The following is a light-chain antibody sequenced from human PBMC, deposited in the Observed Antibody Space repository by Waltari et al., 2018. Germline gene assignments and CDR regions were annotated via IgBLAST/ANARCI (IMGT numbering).Light chain of an antibody. J-gene: IGLJ3*02. CDR1: SGSVSSTSY. Sequence: QTVVTQEPSLSVSPGGTVTLTFALSSGSVSSTSYATWYQQTPGQAPRTLVYKANSRSSGVPDRFSGTILGNKAALTITGAQPDDESDYYCSIYMGSGIWVFGGGTKLTVL. V-gene: IGLV8-61*01. CDR3: SIYMGSGIWV. CDR2: KAN.